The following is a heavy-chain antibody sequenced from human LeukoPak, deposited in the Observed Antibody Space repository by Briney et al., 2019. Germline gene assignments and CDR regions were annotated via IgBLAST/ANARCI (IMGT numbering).Heavy chain of an antibody. Sequence: ASVKVSCKASGYTFTSYGISWVRQAPGQGLEWMGWISAYSGNTNYAQKFQGRVTITADPSRATAYMELASLRSEDTAMYYCVTEGYCTSDSCYVHWGQGTLVTVSS. CDR2: ISAYSGNT. V-gene: IGHV1-18*01. J-gene: IGHJ4*02. CDR3: VTEGYCTSDSCYVH. D-gene: IGHD2-2*01. CDR1: GYTFTSYG.